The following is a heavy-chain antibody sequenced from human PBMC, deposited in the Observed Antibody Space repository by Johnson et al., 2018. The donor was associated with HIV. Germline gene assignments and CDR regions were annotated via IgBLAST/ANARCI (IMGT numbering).Heavy chain of an antibody. CDR2: ISYDGSNK. V-gene: IGHV3-30-3*01. CDR1: GFTFSSYA. Sequence: QVQLVESGGGVVQPGRSLRLSCAASGFTFSSYAMHWVRQAPGKGLEWVAVISYDGSNKYYADSVKGRFTISRDNSKHTLYLQMNSLRAEDTAVYYCASLGLDLLVKAPLSVVFDAVDIWGQGTMVTVSS. D-gene: IGHD3-16*01. CDR3: ASLGLDLLVKAPLSVVFDAVDI. J-gene: IGHJ3*02.